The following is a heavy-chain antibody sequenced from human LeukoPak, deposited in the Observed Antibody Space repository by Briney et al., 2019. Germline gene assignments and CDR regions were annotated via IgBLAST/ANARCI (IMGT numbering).Heavy chain of an antibody. CDR1: VFTFISYV. J-gene: IGHJ4*02. Sequence: VGGLRVSCVASVFTFISYVMSSVRQAPGKGVEWVSAICGGGGMTYYADTVSVRFTISRYNSKNTLYLHINRQRAEETAVYSCAKYDGGVWEVVDYWGQGTLVTVSS. CDR3: AKYDGGVWEVVDY. D-gene: IGHD3-16*01. CDR2: ICGGGGMT. V-gene: IGHV3-23*01.